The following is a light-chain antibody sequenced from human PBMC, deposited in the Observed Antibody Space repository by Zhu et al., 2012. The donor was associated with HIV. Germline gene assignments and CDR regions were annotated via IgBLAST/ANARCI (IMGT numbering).Light chain of an antibody. CDR3: QHYGNSQFT. V-gene: IGKV3-20*01. J-gene: IGKJ3*01. Sequence: IVLTQSPGTVSLSPGERATLSCRTSQSIFGTYLAWYRQKPGQAPKLLMYSASSRATGIPDRFSGSGSGTDFTLTISRLEPEDVAVYYCQHYGNSQFTFGPGTKVEIK. CDR1: QSIFGTY. CDR2: SAS.